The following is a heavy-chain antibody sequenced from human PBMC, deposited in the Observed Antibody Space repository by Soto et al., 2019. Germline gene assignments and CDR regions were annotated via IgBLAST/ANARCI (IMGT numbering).Heavy chain of an antibody. V-gene: IGHV4-39*01. CDR1: GGSISSSSYY. CDR2: IYYSGST. D-gene: IGHD5-12*01. J-gene: IGHJ4*02. Sequence: QLQLQESGPGLVKPSETLSLTCTVSGGSISSSSYYWGWIRQPPGKGLEWIGSIYYSGSTYYNPSLKSRVTISVDTSKNQFSLKLSSVTAADTAVYYCARSPRRELRGYSGYADYWGQGTLVTVSS. CDR3: ARSPRRELRGYSGYADY.